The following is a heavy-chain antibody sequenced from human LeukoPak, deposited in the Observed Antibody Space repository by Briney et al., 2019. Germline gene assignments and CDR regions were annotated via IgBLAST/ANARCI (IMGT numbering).Heavy chain of an antibody. Sequence: GGSLRLSCADSGFTFSSYSMNWVRQAPGKGLEWVSYISSSSTTIYYADSVKGRFTISRDNAKNSLYLQMNSLRAEDTAVYYCARARRERDAFDIWGQGTMVTVSS. J-gene: IGHJ3*02. CDR3: ARARRERDAFDI. CDR1: GFTFSSYS. CDR2: ISSSSTTI. V-gene: IGHV3-48*04. D-gene: IGHD5-24*01.